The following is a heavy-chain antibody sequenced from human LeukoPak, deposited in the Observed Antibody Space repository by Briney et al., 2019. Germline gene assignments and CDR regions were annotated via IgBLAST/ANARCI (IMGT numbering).Heavy chain of an antibody. D-gene: IGHD1-14*01. CDR3: ASGAGGGREPTPIDY. V-gene: IGHV3-21*01. J-gene: IGHJ4*02. CDR1: GFTFGDYA. CDR2: ISSSSSYI. Sequence: GGSLRLSCTASGFTFGDYAMGWVRQAPGKGLEWVSSISSSSSYIYYADSVKGRFTISRDNAKNSLYLQMNSLRAEDTAVYYCASGAGGGREPTPIDYWGQGTLVTVSS.